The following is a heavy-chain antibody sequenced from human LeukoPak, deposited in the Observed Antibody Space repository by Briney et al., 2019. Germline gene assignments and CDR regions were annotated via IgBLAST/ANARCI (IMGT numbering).Heavy chain of an antibody. CDR1: GGSISSSSYY. CDR2: IYYGGST. J-gene: IGHJ4*02. Sequence: PSETLSLTCTVSGGSISSSSYYWVWIRQPPGKGLEWIGTIYYGGSTYYNPSLKSRVTISVDTSKNQFSLKLNSLTAADTAVYYCARPLQYSSDLQFFDYWGQGTLVTVSS. CDR3: ARPLQYSSDLQFFDY. V-gene: IGHV4-39*01. D-gene: IGHD6-25*01.